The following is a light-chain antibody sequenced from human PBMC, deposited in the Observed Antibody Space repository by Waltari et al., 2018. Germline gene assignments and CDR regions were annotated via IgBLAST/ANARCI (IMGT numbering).Light chain of an antibody. Sequence: DIQMTQSPSSLSASVGDRVTITCRASQSINNCLNWYQHKPGKAPKLLIYGAFNLQTGVPSRFSGRRSGTDLTLTIYSLQPEDFATYYCQQSYRSPHTFGGGTKVEIK. V-gene: IGKV1-39*01. J-gene: IGKJ4*01. CDR2: GAF. CDR1: QSINNC. CDR3: QQSYRSPHT.